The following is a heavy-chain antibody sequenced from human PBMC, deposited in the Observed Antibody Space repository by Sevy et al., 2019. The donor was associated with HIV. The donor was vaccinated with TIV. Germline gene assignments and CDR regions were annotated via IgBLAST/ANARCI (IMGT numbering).Heavy chain of an antibody. CDR2: IYSGGST. CDR3: ARANWRTYFDY. J-gene: IGHJ4*02. V-gene: IGHV3-53*01. D-gene: IGHD1-1*01. Sequence: GGSLRLSCAASGFTVSSDYMSWVRQAPGKGLEWVSVIYSGGSTYYADSVKGRFTISRDNSKNTLYLKMNSLRAEDTAVYYCARANWRTYFDYWGQGTLVTVSS. CDR1: GFTVSSDY.